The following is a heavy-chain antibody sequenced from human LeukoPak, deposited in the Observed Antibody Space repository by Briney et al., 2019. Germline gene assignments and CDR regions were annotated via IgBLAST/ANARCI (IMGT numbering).Heavy chain of an antibody. CDR1: GFTFSRYA. D-gene: IGHD5-12*01. V-gene: IGHV3-23*01. Sequence: GGSLRLSCAASGFTFSRYAMNWVRQAPGKGLEWVSAISTSGTSTYYADSVTGRFTISRDNSKNTLYLQMNSLRVDDTAVYYCATHRDGYKTTDYWGQGSLVTVAS. CDR2: ISTSGTST. J-gene: IGHJ4*02. CDR3: ATHRDGYKTTDY.